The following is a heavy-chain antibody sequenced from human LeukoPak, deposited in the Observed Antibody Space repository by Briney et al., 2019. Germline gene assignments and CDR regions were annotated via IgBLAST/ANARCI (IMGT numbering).Heavy chain of an antibody. V-gene: IGHV4-34*01. J-gene: IGHJ4*02. CDR1: GESFNTYY. D-gene: IGHD5-24*01. Sequence: SETLSLTCAVYGESFNTYYWTWIRQPPGKGLERIGEINRSGSINYNPSLKSRVTMSVDTSKNQLSLTLTSVTAADTAVYYCTATPYRDGPLNYWGQGTLVTVSS. CDR2: INRSGSI. CDR3: TATPYRDGPLNY.